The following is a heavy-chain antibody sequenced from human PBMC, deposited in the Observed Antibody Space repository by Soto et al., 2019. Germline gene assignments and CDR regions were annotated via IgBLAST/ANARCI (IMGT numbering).Heavy chain of an antibody. CDR3: ARSSSSIAARPFDY. V-gene: IGHV4-39*01. D-gene: IGHD6-6*01. J-gene: IGHJ4*02. Sequence: SETLSLTCTVSGGSISSSSYYWGWIRQPPGKGLEWIGSIYYSGSTYYNPSLKSRVTISVDTSKNQFSLKLSSVTAADTAVYYCARSSSSIAARPFDYWGRGTLVTVSS. CDR1: GGSISSSSYY. CDR2: IYYSGST.